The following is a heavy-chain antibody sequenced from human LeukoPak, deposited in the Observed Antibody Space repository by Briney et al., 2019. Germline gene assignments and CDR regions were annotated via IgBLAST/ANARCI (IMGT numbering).Heavy chain of an antibody. CDR2: IWYDGSNK. Sequence: PGRFLRLSCAASGFTFSSYGMHWVRQAPGKGLEWVAVIWYDGSNKYYADSVKGRFTISRDNSKNTLYLQMNSLRAEDTAVYYCAKAIGGDYGYFDLWGRGTLVTVSS. V-gene: IGHV3-33*06. CDR3: AKAIGGDYGYFDL. CDR1: GFTFSSYG. D-gene: IGHD4-17*01. J-gene: IGHJ2*01.